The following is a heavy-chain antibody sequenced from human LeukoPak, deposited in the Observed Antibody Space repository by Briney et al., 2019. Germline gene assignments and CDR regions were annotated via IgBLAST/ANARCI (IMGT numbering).Heavy chain of an antibody. V-gene: IGHV1-18*04. CDR2: ISAYNGNT. CDR1: GYTFTGYY. CDR3: ARNSAVVVVAATEPPDY. Sequence: ASVKVSCKASGYTFTGYYMHWVRQAPGQGLEWMGWISAYNGNTNYAQKLQGRVTMTTDTSTSTAYMELRSLRSDDTAVYYCARNSAVVVVAATEPPDYWGQGTLVTVSS. J-gene: IGHJ4*02. D-gene: IGHD2-15*01.